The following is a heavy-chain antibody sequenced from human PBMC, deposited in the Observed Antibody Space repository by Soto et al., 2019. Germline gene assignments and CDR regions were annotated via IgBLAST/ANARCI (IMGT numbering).Heavy chain of an antibody. D-gene: IGHD3-22*01. CDR2: ISGSGGST. J-gene: IGHJ4*02. CDR1: GFTFSSYA. CDR3: AKVYRIVVVTGTLDY. V-gene: IGHV3-23*01. Sequence: GGSLRLSCAASGFTFSSYAMSWVRQAPGKGLEWVSAISGSGGSTYYADSVKGRFTISRDNSKNTLYLQMNSLRAEDTAVYYCAKVYRIVVVTGTLDYWGQGTLVTVPQ.